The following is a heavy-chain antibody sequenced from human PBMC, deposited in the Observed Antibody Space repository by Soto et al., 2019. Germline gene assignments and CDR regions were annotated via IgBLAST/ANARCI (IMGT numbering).Heavy chain of an antibody. V-gene: IGHV3-30*18. CDR3: AKGYSGYGHFDY. CDR2: ISYDGSNK. D-gene: IGHD5-12*01. J-gene: IGHJ4*02. Sequence: GGSLRLSCAASGFTFSSYGMHWVRQAPGKGLEWVAVISYDGSNKYYADSVKGRFTISRDNSKNTLYLQMNSLRAEDTAVYYCAKGYSGYGHFDYWGQGTLVTVSS. CDR1: GFTFSSYG.